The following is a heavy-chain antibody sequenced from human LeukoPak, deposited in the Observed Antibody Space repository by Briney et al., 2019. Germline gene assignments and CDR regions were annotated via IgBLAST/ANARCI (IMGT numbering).Heavy chain of an antibody. Sequence: GGSLRLSCAASGFTVNNNYMNWVRQAPGKGLEWVSVIYGGGNTNYADSVKARFTISRDNSKNTLYLQMNSLRAEDTAVYYCAKDVRGGDRAIEPIDYWGQGTLVTVSS. CDR3: AKDVRGGDRAIEPIDY. CDR1: GFTVNNNY. CDR2: IYGGGNT. V-gene: IGHV3-66*01. D-gene: IGHD5-18*01. J-gene: IGHJ4*02.